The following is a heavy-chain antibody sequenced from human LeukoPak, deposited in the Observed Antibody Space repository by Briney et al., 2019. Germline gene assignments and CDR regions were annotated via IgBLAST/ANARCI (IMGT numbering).Heavy chain of an antibody. CDR2: IYPGDSDT. V-gene: IGHV5-51*01. D-gene: IGHD6-6*01. J-gene: IGHJ4*02. CDR3: ARQMNHMGIAACRSYFDY. CDR1: GYSFTSYW. Sequence: GESLKISYKGSGYSFTSYWIGWVRQMPGKGLEWMGIIYPGDSDTRYSPSFQGQVTISADKSISTAYLQWSSLKASDTAMYYCARQMNHMGIAACRSYFDYWGQGTLVTVSS.